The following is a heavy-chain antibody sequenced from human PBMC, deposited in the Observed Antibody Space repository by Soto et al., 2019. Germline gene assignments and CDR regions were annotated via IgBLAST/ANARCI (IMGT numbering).Heavy chain of an antibody. CDR2: ISWDSAVI. D-gene: IGHD6-13*01. V-gene: IGHV3-9*01. CDR1: GFTFDDYA. Sequence: EMELVESGGGFIEPGRSLRLSCAASGFTFDDYAIHWVRQAPGKGLEWVSGISWDSAVIDYAVSVKGRFTIGRDNARNSLYLHMNKLRPEDTALYFCAKDRGSSSWDPIFDFWGRGTLVTVSS. J-gene: IGHJ4*02. CDR3: AKDRGSSSWDPIFDF.